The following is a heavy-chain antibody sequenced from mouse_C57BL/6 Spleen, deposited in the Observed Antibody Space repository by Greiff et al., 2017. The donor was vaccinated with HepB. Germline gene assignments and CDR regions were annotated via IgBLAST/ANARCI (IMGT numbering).Heavy chain of an antibody. CDR3: AREGYYGFAY. CDR1: GYSITSGYD. D-gene: IGHD1-2*01. Sequence: EVQLQESGPGMVKPSQSLSLTCTVTGYSITSGYDWHWIRHFPGNKLEWMGYISYSGSTNYNPSLKSRISITHDTSKNHFFLKLNSVTTEDTATYYCAREGYYGFAYWGQGTLVTVSA. V-gene: IGHV3-1*01. CDR2: ISYSGST. J-gene: IGHJ3*01.